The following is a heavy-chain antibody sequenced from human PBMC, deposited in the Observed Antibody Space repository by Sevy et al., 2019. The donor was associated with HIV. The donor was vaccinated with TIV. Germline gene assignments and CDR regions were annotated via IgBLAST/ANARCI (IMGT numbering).Heavy chain of an antibody. D-gene: IGHD3-3*01. J-gene: IGHJ4*02. CDR3: ARPNDFWSGPFDY. V-gene: IGHV3-30-3*01. CDR1: GFTFSSYA. Sequence: GGSLRLSCAASGFTFSSYAMHWVRQAPGKGLEWVAVISYDGSNNYYADSVKGRFTISRDNSKNTLYLQMNSLRAEDTAVYYCARPNDFWSGPFDYWSQGTLVTVSS. CDR2: ISYDGSNN.